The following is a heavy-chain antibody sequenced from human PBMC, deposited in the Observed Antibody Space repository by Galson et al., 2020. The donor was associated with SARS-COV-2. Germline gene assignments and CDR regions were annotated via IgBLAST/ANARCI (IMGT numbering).Heavy chain of an antibody. Sequence: ETSETLSLTCSVSGVSISNNYWSWIRQSPGKGLEWIWHVPYSGTTHYNPSLDGRVTISVDTSKNQFSLSVNSVTAADTATYYCVRDRGSGRWLGLDYWSQGTLVTVSS. CDR2: VPYSGTT. V-gene: IGHV4-59*01. D-gene: IGHD6-19*01. CDR3: VRDRGSGRWLGLDY. J-gene: IGHJ4*02. CDR1: GVSISNNY.